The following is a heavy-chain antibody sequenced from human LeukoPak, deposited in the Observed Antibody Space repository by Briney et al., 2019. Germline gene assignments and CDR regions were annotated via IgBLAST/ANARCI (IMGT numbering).Heavy chain of an antibody. Sequence: GGSLRLSCAASGFFFSVSGIHWVRQASGKGLEWIGRIRSKPKSYATAYAASVKGRFTVSRDDSKNTAYLQMDSLEAEDTAVYYSARLEEMTTVPTSFDFWGQGTLVTVSS. CDR3: ARLEEMTTVPTSFDF. J-gene: IGHJ4*02. D-gene: IGHD5-24*01. CDR2: IRSKPKSYAT. CDR1: GFFFSVSG. V-gene: IGHV3-73*01.